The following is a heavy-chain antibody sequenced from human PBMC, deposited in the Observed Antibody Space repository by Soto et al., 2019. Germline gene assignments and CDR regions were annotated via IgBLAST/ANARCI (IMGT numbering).Heavy chain of an antibody. V-gene: IGHV4-30-4*01. D-gene: IGHD2-15*01. CDR1: GGSISSGDYY. Sequence: PPETLSLTCTVSGGSISSGDYYWSWIRQPPGKGLEWIGYIYYSGSTYYNPSLKSRITISVDTSKNQFSLKLSSVTAADTAVYYCARARGARYFDYWGQGTLVTVSS. CDR3: ARARGARYFDY. CDR2: IYYSGST. J-gene: IGHJ4*02.